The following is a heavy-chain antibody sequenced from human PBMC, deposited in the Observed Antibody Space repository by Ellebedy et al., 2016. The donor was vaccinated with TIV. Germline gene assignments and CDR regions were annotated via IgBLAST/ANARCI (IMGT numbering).Heavy chain of an antibody. J-gene: IGHJ4*02. CDR3: ARDQWLGRAYYFDS. CDR2: IKQDGSEK. Sequence: GGSLRLSCAASGFTFSNYWMSWFRQAPGKGLEWVANIKQDGSEKYYVDSVKGRFSISRDNAKNSLYVQMNSLRDEDTAVYYCARDQWLGRAYYFDSWGQGTLVTVSS. V-gene: IGHV3-7*01. CDR1: GFTFSNYW. D-gene: IGHD6-19*01.